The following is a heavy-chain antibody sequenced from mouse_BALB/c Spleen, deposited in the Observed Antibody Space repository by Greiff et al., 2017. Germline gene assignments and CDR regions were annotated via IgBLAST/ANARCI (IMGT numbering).Heavy chain of an antibody. V-gene: IGHV3-2*02. J-gene: IGHJ2*01. CDR3: ARWNYYGGYYFDY. Sequence: EVKLMESGPGLVKPSQSLSLTCTVTGYSITSDYAWNWIRQFPGNKLEWMGYISYSGSTSYNPSLKSRISITRDTSKNQFFLQLNSVTTEDTATYYCARWNYYGGYYFDYWGQGTTLTVSS. CDR1: GYSITSDYA. D-gene: IGHD1-1*01. CDR2: ISYSGST.